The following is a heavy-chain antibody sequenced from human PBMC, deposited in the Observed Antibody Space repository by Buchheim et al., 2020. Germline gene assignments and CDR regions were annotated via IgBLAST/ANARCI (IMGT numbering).Heavy chain of an antibody. D-gene: IGHD1-7*01. CDR2: INHSGST. J-gene: IGHJ6*02. V-gene: IGHV4-34*01. CDR3: ARTKFRNYRWYYYYGMDV. Sequence: QVQLQQWGAGLLKPSETLSLTCAVYGGSFIGYYWSWIRQPPGKGLEWIGEINHSGSTNYNPSLKSRVTISVDTSKNQFSLKLSSVTAADTAVYYCARTKFRNYRWYYYYGMDVWGQGTT. CDR1: GGSFIGYY.